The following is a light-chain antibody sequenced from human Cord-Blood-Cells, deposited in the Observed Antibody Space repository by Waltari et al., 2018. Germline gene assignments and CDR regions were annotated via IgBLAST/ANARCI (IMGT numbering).Light chain of an antibody. V-gene: IGLV2-11*01. J-gene: IGLJ1*01. CDR1: SSDVGGYNY. CDR3: CSYAGSYV. Sequence: QAALTQPRSASGSPGQAVTISCTGTSSDVGGYNYVSWYQQHPGKAPKLMIYDVSKRPSGVPDRFSGSKSGNTASLTISGLQAEDEADYYCCSYAGSYVFGTGTTVTVL. CDR2: DVS.